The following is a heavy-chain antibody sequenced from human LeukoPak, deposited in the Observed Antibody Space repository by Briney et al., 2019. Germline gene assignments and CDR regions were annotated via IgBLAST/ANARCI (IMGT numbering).Heavy chain of an antibody. D-gene: IGHD1-14*01. J-gene: IGHJ6*03. CDR2: INSDGSST. CDR1: GFTFSNYW. Sequence: TGGSLRLSCAASGFTFSNYWMHWVRQAPGKGLVWVSRINSDGSSTNYADSVKSRFTISRDNAKNTLYLQMTSLRAEDTAVYYCARGRDHPTYLFQYMDLWGKGTPVTVSS. CDR3: ARGRDHPTYLFQYMDL. V-gene: IGHV3-74*01.